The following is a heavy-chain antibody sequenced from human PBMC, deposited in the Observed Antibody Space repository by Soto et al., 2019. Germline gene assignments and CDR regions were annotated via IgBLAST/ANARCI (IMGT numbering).Heavy chain of an antibody. J-gene: IGHJ4*02. CDR1: GGTFSSYT. V-gene: IGHV1-69*02. CDR3: ARSTSSTSCLDY. CDR2: IIPILGIA. Sequence: SVKVSCKASGGTFSSYTISWVRQAPGQGLEWMGRIIPILGIANYAQKFQGRVTITADKSTSTAYMELSSLRSEDTAVYYCARSTSSTSCLDYWGQGTLVTVSS. D-gene: IGHD2-2*01.